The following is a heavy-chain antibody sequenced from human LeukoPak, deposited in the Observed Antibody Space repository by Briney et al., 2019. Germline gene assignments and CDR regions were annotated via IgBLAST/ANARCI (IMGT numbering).Heavy chain of an antibody. V-gene: IGHV4-4*07. CDR2: IYTSGST. J-gene: IGHJ4*02. D-gene: IGHD5-24*01. CDR3: ARDRDQTYYFDY. Sequence: SETLSLTCTVSGGSISRYYWNWIRQPAGKGLEWIGRIYTSGSTSYNSSLKSRVTMSVDTSKNQFSLKLSSVTAADTAVYYCARDRDQTYYFDYWGQGTLVTVSS. CDR1: GGSISRYY.